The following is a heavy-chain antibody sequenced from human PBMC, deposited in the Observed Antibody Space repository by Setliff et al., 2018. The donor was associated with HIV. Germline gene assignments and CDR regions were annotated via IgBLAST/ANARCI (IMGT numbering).Heavy chain of an antibody. CDR2: IYHSGNT. Sequence: SETLSLTCVVSGYSISSGYYWGWIRQPPGKGLEWIGSIYHSGNTYYNPSLKSRVTMSVDTAKNQFSRKLRSVTAADTAVYYCARQPGGNYYPAYSDYWGQGTLVTVSS. CDR1: GYSISSGYY. D-gene: IGHD1-26*01. CDR3: ARQPGGNYYPAYSDY. V-gene: IGHV4-38-2*01. J-gene: IGHJ4*02.